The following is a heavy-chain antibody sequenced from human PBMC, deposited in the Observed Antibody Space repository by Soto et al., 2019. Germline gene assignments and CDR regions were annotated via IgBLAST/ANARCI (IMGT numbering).Heavy chain of an antibody. Sequence: ESGGGVVQPGRSLRLSCAASGFTFSSYGMHWVRQAPGKGLEWVAVIWYDGSNKYYADSVKGRFTISRDNSKNTLYLQMNSLRAEDTAVYYCARSSGITFGGVIVDAFDIWGQGTMVTVSS. CDR1: GFTFSSYG. CDR3: ARSSGITFGGVIVDAFDI. CDR2: IWYDGSNK. J-gene: IGHJ3*02. V-gene: IGHV3-33*01. D-gene: IGHD3-16*02.